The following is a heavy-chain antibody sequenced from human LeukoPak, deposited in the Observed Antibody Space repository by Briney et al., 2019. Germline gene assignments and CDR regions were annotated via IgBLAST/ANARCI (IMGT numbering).Heavy chain of an antibody. CDR3: ARATAGGSKYSTTYSNHFGYYYYYMDV. V-gene: IGHV3-11*01. CDR2: ISSSGSTI. D-gene: IGHD4-11*01. J-gene: IGHJ6*03. Sequence: GGSLRLSCAASGFTFSDYYMSWIRQAPGKGLEWVSYISSSGSTIYYADSVKGRFTISRDNAKNSLYLQMNSLRAEDTAVYYCARATAGGSKYSTTYSNHFGYYYYYMDVWGKGTTVTVSS. CDR1: GFTFSDYY.